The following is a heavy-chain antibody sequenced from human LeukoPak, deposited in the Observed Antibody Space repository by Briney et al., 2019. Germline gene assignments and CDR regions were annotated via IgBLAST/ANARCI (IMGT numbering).Heavy chain of an antibody. Sequence: GGSLRLSCAASGFTFNNYAMNWVRQAPGKGLEWVSAISGTSSYVHYADSVKGRFTISRDNAKSSLYLQMNTLRAEDTAVYYCARDQGTMVRGVPADYWGQGTLVTASS. D-gene: IGHD3-10*01. V-gene: IGHV3-21*06. CDR2: ISGTSSYV. CDR1: GFTFNNYA. J-gene: IGHJ4*02. CDR3: ARDQGTMVRGVPADY.